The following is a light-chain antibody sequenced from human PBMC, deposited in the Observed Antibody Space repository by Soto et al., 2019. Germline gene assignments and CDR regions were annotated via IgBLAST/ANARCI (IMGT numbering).Light chain of an antibody. CDR3: CSYAGSSTYV. CDR1: SRDVGIYNL. J-gene: IGLJ1*01. V-gene: IGLV2-23*01. CDR2: EDT. Sequence: LTQPASVSGSPGQSITISCTGTSRDVGIYNLVSWYQLHPGKVPKLIIYEDTKRPSGISSRFSGSESGITAFLTISGLQAEDEADYYCCSYAGSSTYVFGTGTKVTVL.